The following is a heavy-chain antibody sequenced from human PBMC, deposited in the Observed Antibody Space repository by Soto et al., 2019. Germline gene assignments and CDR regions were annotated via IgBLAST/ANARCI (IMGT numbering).Heavy chain of an antibody. CDR2: ISYSGST. CDR1: GGSISGYF. V-gene: IGHV4-59*01. D-gene: IGHD6-13*01. J-gene: IGHJ4*02. CDR3: VRDGAATGSVYLDY. Sequence: SETLSLTCTVSGGSISGYFWSWIRQPPGKGLEWIGYISYSGSTNYNSSLKSRVTMSIDTSKNQFSLRLTSVTAADTAVYYCVRDGAATGSVYLDYWGQGTLVTVSS.